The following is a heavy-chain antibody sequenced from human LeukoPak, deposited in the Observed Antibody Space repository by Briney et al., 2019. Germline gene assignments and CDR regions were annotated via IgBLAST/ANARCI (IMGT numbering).Heavy chain of an antibody. CDR2: INPNRGGT. D-gene: IGHD6-13*01. CDR1: GYTFTGYY. CDR3: ASPSSSWYNPDYYFDY. V-gene: IGHV1-2*02. J-gene: IGHJ4*02. Sequence: GASVKVSCKASGYTFTGYYIHWVRQAPGQGLEWMGWINPNRGGTNYAQKFRGRVTMTRDTSISTAYMELSRLRSDDTAVYYCASPSSSWYNPDYYFDYWGQGSLVTVSS.